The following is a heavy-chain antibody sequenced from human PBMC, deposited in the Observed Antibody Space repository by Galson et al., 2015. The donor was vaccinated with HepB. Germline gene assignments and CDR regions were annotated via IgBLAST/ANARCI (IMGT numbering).Heavy chain of an antibody. V-gene: IGHV1-3*01. CDR1: GYTFTSYA. Sequence: SVKVSCKASGYTFTSYAMHWVRQAPGQRLEWMGWINAGNGNTKYSQKFQGRVTITRDTSASTAYMELSSLRSEDTAVYYCAREDDSSGYAVKYWGQGTLVTVSS. D-gene: IGHD3-22*01. CDR3: AREDDSSGYAVKY. J-gene: IGHJ4*02. CDR2: INAGNGNT.